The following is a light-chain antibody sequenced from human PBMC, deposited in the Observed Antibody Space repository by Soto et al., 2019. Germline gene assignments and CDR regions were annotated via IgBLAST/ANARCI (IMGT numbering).Light chain of an antibody. CDR3: QQSYSTPYT. Sequence: DIQMTQSPSSLSASVGDRVTITCRASQSSSNYLNWYQQKPGEAPNLLIYASSFLQSGVPSRFSGTGSGTDFTLTISSLQSEDFATYYCQQSYSTPYTFGQGTKLEIK. CDR2: ASS. V-gene: IGKV1-39*01. CDR1: QSSSNY. J-gene: IGKJ2*01.